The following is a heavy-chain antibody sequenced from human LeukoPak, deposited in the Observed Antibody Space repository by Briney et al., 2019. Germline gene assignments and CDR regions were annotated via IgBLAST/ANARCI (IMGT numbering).Heavy chain of an antibody. Sequence: GGSLRLSCAASGFTVSSNYMSWVRQAPGKGLEWVSVIYSGGSTYYADSVKGRFTISRDNSKNTLYLQMNSLRAEDTAVYHCARGSPYYGMDVWGQGTTVTVSS. J-gene: IGHJ6*02. CDR3: ARGSPYYGMDV. V-gene: IGHV3-53*01. CDR2: IYSGGST. CDR1: GFTVSSNY.